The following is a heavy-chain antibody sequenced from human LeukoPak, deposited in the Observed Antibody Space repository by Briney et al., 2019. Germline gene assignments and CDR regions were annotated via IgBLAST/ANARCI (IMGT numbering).Heavy chain of an antibody. CDR3: AKSLYSYGIPY. CDR2: ISGSGGTT. J-gene: IGHJ4*02. CDR1: GFTFSDYA. D-gene: IGHD3-16*01. Sequence: PGGPLRLSCAASGFTFSDYAMSWVRQAPGTGLEWVSTISGSGGTTYYADSVKGRFTISRDNSKNTLYLQMNSLRAEDTAVYYCAKSLYSYGIPYWGQGTLVTVSS. V-gene: IGHV3-23*01.